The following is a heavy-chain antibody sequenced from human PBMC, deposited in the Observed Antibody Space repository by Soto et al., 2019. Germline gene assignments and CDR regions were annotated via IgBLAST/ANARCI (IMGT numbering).Heavy chain of an antibody. CDR1: GHTFTSYR. J-gene: IGHJ4*02. Sequence: QVQLVQSGGEVKEPGASVKVSCKASGHTFTSYRINWVRQAPGQGLEWMGWISTYNGDTKYARKFQGRVTMTTDTSTNTAYMEVRTLRSDDTAVYYCARARSPIARCAYWGKGTLVTVSS. V-gene: IGHV1-18*04. D-gene: IGHD6-13*01. CDR2: ISTYNGDT. CDR3: ARARSPIARCAY.